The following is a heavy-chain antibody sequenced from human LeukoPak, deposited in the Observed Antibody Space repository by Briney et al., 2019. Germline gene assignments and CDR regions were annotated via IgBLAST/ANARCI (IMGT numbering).Heavy chain of an antibody. Sequence: QPGGSLRLSCAASGFTFSNYGLSWVRQAPGKGLEWVSLISWDGGSTYYADSVKGRFTISRDNSKNSLYLQMNSLRTEDTALYYCAKDIRGYSYGCADYWGQGTLVTVSS. CDR1: GFTFSNYG. D-gene: IGHD5-18*01. V-gene: IGHV3-43*02. CDR2: ISWDGGST. CDR3: AKDIRGYSYGCADY. J-gene: IGHJ4*02.